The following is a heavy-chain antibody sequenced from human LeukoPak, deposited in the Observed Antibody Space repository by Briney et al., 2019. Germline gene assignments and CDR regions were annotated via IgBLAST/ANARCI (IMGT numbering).Heavy chain of an antibody. CDR3: ARDLGGCLDI. V-gene: IGHV3-30*03. CDR2: ISYDGSNK. CDR1: GFTFSSYG. J-gene: IGHJ3*02. D-gene: IGHD5/OR15-5a*01. Sequence: GGSLRLSCAASGFTFSSYGMHWVRQAPGKGLEWVAVISYDGSNKYYADSVKGRFTISRDNSKNTLYQQMNSPRAEDTAVYYCARDLGGCLDIWGQGTMVTVSS.